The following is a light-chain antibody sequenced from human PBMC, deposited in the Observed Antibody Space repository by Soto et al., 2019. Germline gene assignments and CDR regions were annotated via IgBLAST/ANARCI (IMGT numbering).Light chain of an antibody. V-gene: IGLV1-44*01. CDR1: RSNFGSNP. CDR3: AAWDETLNGPV. J-gene: IGLJ3*02. CDR2: SNN. Sequence: QSVLTQPPSASGTPGQRVTISCSGRRSNFGSNPVNWYQQLPGTAPKLLIYSNNQRPSGVPDRFSGSKSGTSASLAISGIQSEDEADYSCAAWDETLNGPVFGGWTKLTVL.